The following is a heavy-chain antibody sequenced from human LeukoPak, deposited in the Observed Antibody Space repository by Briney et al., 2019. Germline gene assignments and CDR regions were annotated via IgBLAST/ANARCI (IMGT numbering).Heavy chain of an antibody. CDR1: GFICGNFW. D-gene: IGHD6-6*01. CDR3: ARSSYSSSSSV. CDR2: INSDGSEG. Sequence: PGGSLRLSCVASGFICGNFWMTWVRQAPGKGLEWVASINSDGSEGYYADVVKGRFTISRDNAKNSLYLQINSLRAEDTAVYYCARSSYSSSSSVWGQGTMVTVSS. V-gene: IGHV3-7*03. J-gene: IGHJ3*01.